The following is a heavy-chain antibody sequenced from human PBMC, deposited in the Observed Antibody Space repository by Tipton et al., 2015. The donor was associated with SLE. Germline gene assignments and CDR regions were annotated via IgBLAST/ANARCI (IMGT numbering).Heavy chain of an antibody. V-gene: IGHV4-38-2*02. Sequence: TLSLTCTVSGYSISSGYYWAWTRQPPGKRLEWIGSFFHSGSTYYNPSLNSRVSMSFDTSKNQFSLKLNSVTPADTAVYYCARSPGRSFFDYWGQGTLVSASS. CDR1: GYSISSGYY. CDR2: FFHSGST. CDR3: ARSPGRSFFDY. J-gene: IGHJ4*02.